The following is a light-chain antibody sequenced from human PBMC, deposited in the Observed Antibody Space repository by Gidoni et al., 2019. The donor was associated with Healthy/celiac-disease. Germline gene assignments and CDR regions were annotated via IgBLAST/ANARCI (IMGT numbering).Light chain of an antibody. J-gene: IGKJ4*01. CDR1: QSVSSSY. CDR3: QQYGSSPPLT. Sequence: EIVLTQSPGTLSLSPGERATLSCRASQSVSSSYLAWYQQKPGQAPRLLIYGASSRATGIPDRFSGSGSGTDFTLTISRLEPEDFAVYYCQQYGSSPPLTFAGRTKVDIK. CDR2: GAS. V-gene: IGKV3-20*01.